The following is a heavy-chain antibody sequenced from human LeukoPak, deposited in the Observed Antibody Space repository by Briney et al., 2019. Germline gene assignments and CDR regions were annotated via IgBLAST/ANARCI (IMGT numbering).Heavy chain of an antibody. CDR2: IYTSGST. V-gene: IGHV4-61*02. J-gene: IGHJ4*02. CDR3: ARAVGASFDY. CDR1: GGSISSGSYY. Sequence: SSQTLSLTCTVSGGSISSGSYYWSWIRQPAGKGLEWIGRIYTSGSTNYNPSLKSRVIISVDTSKNQFSLKLSSVTAADTAVYYCARAVGASFDYWGQGTLVTVSS. D-gene: IGHD1-26*01.